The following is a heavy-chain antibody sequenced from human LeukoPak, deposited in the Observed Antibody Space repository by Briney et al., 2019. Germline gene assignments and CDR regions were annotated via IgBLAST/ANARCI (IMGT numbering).Heavy chain of an antibody. CDR1: GGSISSYY. Sequence: SETLSLTCTVSGGSISSYYWSWIRQPPGKGLEWIGYIYYSGSTNYNPSLKSRVTISVDTSKNQFSLKLSSVTAADTAVYYCARLYMTSGAFDIWGQGTMVTVSS. J-gene: IGHJ3*02. CDR2: IYYSGST. D-gene: IGHD1-1*01. CDR3: ARLYMTSGAFDI. V-gene: IGHV4-59*08.